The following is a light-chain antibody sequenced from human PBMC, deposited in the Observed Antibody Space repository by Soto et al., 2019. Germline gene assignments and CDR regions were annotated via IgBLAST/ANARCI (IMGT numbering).Light chain of an antibody. J-gene: IGKJ4*01. CDR1: QSVSSN. Sequence: EIVMTQSPATLSVSPGERATLSCRASQSVSSNLAWYQHKPGQAPRLLSYGASTRATGIPARFSGSGSGTEFTLTISSLQSQDFAVYYCQQYNNWPRGLTFGGGTKVEIK. V-gene: IGKV3-15*01. CDR3: QQYNNWPRGLT. CDR2: GAS.